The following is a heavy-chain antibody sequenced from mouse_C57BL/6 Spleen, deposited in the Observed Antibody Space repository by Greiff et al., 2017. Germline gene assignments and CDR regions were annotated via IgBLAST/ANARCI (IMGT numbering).Heavy chain of an antibody. CDR1: GYTFTRYW. CDR3: ASLDSSGYVLNY. D-gene: IGHD3-2*02. V-gene: IGHV1-69*01. J-gene: IGHJ2*01. Sequence: QVQLPQSGAELVMPGASVKLSCKASGYTFTRYWMNWVKQRPGQGLEWIGEIDPSDSYTNYNQKFKGQSSVPVDISSSTAYMHLSSLTSEYSAVYDCASLDSSGYVLNYWGQGTTLTVSS. CDR2: IDPSDSYT.